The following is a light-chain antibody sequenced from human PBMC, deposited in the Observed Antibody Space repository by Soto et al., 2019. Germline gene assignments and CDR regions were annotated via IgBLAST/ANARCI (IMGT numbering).Light chain of an antibody. V-gene: IGKV1-5*03. CDR3: QQYSSYSRT. J-gene: IGKJ1*01. CDR2: EAS. CDR1: QSISSW. Sequence: DIQMTQSPSTLSASVGDRVTITCRASQSISSWLAWYQQKPGKAPKLLIYEASSLASGVPARFSGSGSGTEFTLTISSLQPDDFAAYYCQQYSSYSRTFGQGTKVEIK.